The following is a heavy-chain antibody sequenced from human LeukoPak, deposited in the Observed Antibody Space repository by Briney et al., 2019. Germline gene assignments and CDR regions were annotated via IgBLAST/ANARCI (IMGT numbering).Heavy chain of an antibody. V-gene: IGHV1-69*13. CDR3: ARDMVDTAMPAQYNWFDP. J-gene: IGHJ5*02. CDR2: IIPIFGTA. Sequence: SVKVSCKASGGTFSSYAISWVRQAPGQGLEWMGGIIPIFGTANYAQKFQGRVTITADESTSTAYMELSSLRSEDTAVYYCARDMVDTAMPAQYNWFDPWGQGTLVTVSS. D-gene: IGHD5-18*01. CDR1: GGTFSSYA.